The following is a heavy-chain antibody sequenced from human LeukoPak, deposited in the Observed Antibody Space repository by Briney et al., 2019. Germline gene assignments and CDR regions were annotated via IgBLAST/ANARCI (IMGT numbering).Heavy chain of an antibody. Sequence: SGGSLRLSCAASGFTFSSYWMHWVRQAPGKGLVWVSRINSDGSSTSYADSVKGRFTISRDNSKNTLYLQMNSLRTEDTAVYYCAKDLFAMTQWEQLGYWGQGTLVTVSS. CDR2: INSDGSST. D-gene: IGHD1-26*01. CDR3: AKDLFAMTQWEQLGY. V-gene: IGHV3-74*01. J-gene: IGHJ4*02. CDR1: GFTFSSYW.